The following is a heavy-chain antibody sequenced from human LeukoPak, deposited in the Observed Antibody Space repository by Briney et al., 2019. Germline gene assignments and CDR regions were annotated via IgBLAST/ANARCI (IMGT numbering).Heavy chain of an antibody. J-gene: IGHJ4*02. D-gene: IGHD4-23*01. CDR2: IYYSGST. V-gene: IGHV4-31*03. CDR1: GGSISSGGYY. Sequence: PSQTLSLTCTVSGGSISSGGYYWSWIRQHPGKGLEWIGYIYYSGSTYYNPSLKSRVTISVDTSKNQFSLKLSSVTAADTAVYYCARGRVATQVGYGGNRYYFDYWGQGTLVTVPS. CDR3: ARGRVATQVGYGGNRYYFDY.